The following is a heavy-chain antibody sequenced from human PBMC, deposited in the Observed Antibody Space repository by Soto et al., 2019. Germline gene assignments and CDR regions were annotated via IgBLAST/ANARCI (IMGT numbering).Heavy chain of an antibody. CDR2: IIPIFGTA. Sequence: RASVKVSCKASGGTFNSYAISWVRQAPGQGLEWMGGIIPIFGTANYAQKFQGRVTITADESTSTAYMELSSLRSEDTAVYYCARDGIQLTAADPGYYFDYWGQGTLVPISS. CDR1: GGTFNSYA. CDR3: ARDGIQLTAADPGYYFDY. V-gene: IGHV1-69*13. J-gene: IGHJ4*02. D-gene: IGHD2-2*01.